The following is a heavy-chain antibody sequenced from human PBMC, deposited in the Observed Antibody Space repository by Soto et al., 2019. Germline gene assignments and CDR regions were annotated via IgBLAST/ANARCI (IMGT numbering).Heavy chain of an antibody. D-gene: IGHD6-13*01. CDR3: ARPDSSSWAAPFGS. CDR1: GGSISSSNW. V-gene: IGHV4-4*02. CDR2: IYYSGST. J-gene: IGHJ4*02. Sequence: PSETLSLTCAVSGGSISSSNWWSWVRQPPGKGLEWIGEIYYSGSTYYNPSLKSRVTISVDTSKNQFSMRLTSVTAADTAVYYCARPDSSSWAAPFGSWGQGTLVTVSS.